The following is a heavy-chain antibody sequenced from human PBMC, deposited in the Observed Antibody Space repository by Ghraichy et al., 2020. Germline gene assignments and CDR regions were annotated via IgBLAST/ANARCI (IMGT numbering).Heavy chain of an antibody. CDR1: GLTFSNYG. CDR2: ISGGGGLS. Sequence: GGSLRLSCAASGLTFSNYGMNWVRQAPGKGLEWVSSISGGGGLSFYTDSVKGRFTISRDNSKSTAYLQMDSLRAEDTAISYCANHPSRYVGDWGQGILVTVSS. D-gene: IGHD3-9*01. J-gene: IGHJ4*02. CDR3: ANHPSRYVGD. V-gene: IGHV3-23*01.